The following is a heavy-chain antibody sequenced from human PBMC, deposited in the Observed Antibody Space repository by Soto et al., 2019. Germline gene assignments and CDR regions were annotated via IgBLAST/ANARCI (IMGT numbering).Heavy chain of an antibody. Sequence: QVQLVQSGAEVKKPGASVKVSCKASGYTFSDYHMHWVRQAPGQGPEWMGWITPRSGDTNYAQKFQDWVTMTRDPSISTAYMELSRLRSDDTAVYYCARDRFSRYSGYGDQALFYGLDVWGQGTTVTVSS. CDR2: ITPRSGDT. CDR1: GYTFSDYH. V-gene: IGHV1-2*04. CDR3: ARDRFSRYSGYGDQALFYGLDV. J-gene: IGHJ6*02. D-gene: IGHD5-12*01.